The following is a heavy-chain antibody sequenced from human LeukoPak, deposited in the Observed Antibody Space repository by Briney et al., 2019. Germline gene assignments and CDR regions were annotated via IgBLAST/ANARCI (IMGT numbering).Heavy chain of an antibody. CDR2: IYYSGST. V-gene: IGHV4-31*11. J-gene: IGHJ4*02. CDR3: ARVRDSGYDSPAYFDY. CDR1: GGSISSGGYY. Sequence: SETLSLTCAVSGGSISSGGYYWSWIRQHPGKGLEWIGYIYYSGSTYYNPSLKSRVTISVDTSKNQFSLKLSSVTAADTAVYYCARVRDSGYDSPAYFDYWGQGTLVTVSS. D-gene: IGHD5-12*01.